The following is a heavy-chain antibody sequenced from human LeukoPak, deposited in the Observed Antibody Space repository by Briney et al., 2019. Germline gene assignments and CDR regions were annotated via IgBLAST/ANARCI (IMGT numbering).Heavy chain of an antibody. CDR1: GGSFSGYY. Sequence: SETLSLTCAVYGGSFSGYYWSWIRQPPGKGLEWIGEINHSGSTNYNPSPKSRVTISVDTSKNQFSLKLSSVTAADTAVYYCGRSSGWKYYFDYWGQGTLVTVSS. J-gene: IGHJ4*02. D-gene: IGHD6-19*01. CDR3: GRSSGWKYYFDY. CDR2: INHSGST. V-gene: IGHV4-34*01.